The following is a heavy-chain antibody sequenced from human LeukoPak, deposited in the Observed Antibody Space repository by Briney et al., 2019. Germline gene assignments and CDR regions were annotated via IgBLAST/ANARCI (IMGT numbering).Heavy chain of an antibody. V-gene: IGHV3-48*03. CDR3: ANLWGGGYKSDGMDV. J-gene: IGHJ6*04. Sequence: GGSLRLSCAASGFTFNSYEMNWVRQAPGKGLEWVSYISSSGSTIYYADSVKGRFTISRDNAKNSLYLQMNSLRAEDTAVYYCANLWGGGYKSDGMDVWGNGTTVTVSS. D-gene: IGHD5-24*01. CDR1: GFTFNSYE. CDR2: ISSSGSTI.